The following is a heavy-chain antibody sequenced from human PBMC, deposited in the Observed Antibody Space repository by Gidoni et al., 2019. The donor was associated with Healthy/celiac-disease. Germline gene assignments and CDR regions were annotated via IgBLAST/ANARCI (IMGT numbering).Heavy chain of an antibody. V-gene: IGHV3-53*01. Sequence: EVQLVESGGGLLQPGGSLRLSCAASGFTVSSNYMSWVRQAPGRGLEWVSVIYSGGSTYYADSVKGRFTISRDNSKNTLYLQMNSLRAEDTAVYYCARSRSGSYPDWWFDWGQGTLVTVSS. CDR1: GFTVSSNY. J-gene: IGHJ4*02. CDR2: IYSGGST. D-gene: IGHD1-26*01. CDR3: ARSRSGSYPDWWFD.